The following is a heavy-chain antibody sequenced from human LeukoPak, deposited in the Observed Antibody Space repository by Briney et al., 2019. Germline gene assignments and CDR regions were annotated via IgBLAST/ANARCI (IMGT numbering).Heavy chain of an antibody. V-gene: IGHV1-18*01. D-gene: IGHD1-26*01. CDR3: ARDPSWELKGDDAFDI. CDR1: GYTFTSYG. J-gene: IGHJ3*02. CDR2: ISAYNGNT. Sequence: ASVKVSCKASGYTFTSYGISWVRQAPGQGLERMGWISAYNGNTNYAQKLQGRVTMTTDTSTSTAYMELRSLRSDDTAVYYCARDPSWELKGDDAFDIWGQGTMVTVSS.